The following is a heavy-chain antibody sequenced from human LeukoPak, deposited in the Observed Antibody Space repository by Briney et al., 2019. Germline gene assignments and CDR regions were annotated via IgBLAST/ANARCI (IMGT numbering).Heavy chain of an antibody. D-gene: IGHD5-18*01. J-gene: IGHJ4*02. CDR1: VFTFSSYA. CDR2: ISGSGGST. CDR3: AKLGKDTAMPSTYYFDY. V-gene: IGHV3-23*01. Sequence: PVGSLRLSRVASVFTFSSYAVSWVRPAPGKGLEWASAISGSGGSTYYADSVKGRFTLSRDKSKKTLSLQMNSLRAEDTAVYYCAKLGKDTAMPSTYYFDYWGEGTLGTVSS.